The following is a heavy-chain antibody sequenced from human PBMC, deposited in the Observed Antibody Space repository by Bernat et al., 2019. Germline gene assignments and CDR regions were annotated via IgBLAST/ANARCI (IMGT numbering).Heavy chain of an antibody. Sequence: EVQLVESGGGLVQPGGSLRLSCAASGFTFSSYWMSWVRQAPGKGLEWVANIKQDGSEKYYVDSMKGRFTISRDNAKNSLYLQMNSLRAEDTAVYFCARDYQGSSAYYGSFDIWGQGTMVTVSS. D-gene: IGHD3-22*01. J-gene: IGHJ3*02. V-gene: IGHV3-7*03. CDR2: IKQDGSEK. CDR1: GFTFSSYW. CDR3: ARDYQGSSAYYGSFDI.